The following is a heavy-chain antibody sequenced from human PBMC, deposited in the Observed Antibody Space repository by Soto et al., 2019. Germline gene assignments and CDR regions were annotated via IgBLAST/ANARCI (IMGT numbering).Heavy chain of an antibody. CDR3: AHSRTRARGDYVCAFDI. J-gene: IGHJ3*02. D-gene: IGHD4-17*01. CDR2: IYWDDDK. Sequence: QITLKESGPTLVKPTQTLTLTCTFSGFSLSTSGVGVGWIRQPPGKALEWLALIYWDDDKRYSPSLKSRLTITSDTSKHLGVLTITNLYPVDTATYSGAHSRTRARGDYVCAFDIWRQGTLVTVST. CDR1: GFSLSTSGVG. V-gene: IGHV2-5*02.